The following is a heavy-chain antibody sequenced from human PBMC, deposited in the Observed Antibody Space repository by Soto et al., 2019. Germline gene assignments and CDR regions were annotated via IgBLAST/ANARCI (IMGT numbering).Heavy chain of an antibody. V-gene: IGHV1-8*01. CDR3: ARIPPSWYYYYGMDV. D-gene: IGHD5-18*01. Sequence: GASVKVSCKASGYTFTSYDINWVRQATGQGLEWMGWMNPNSGNTGYAQKFQGRVTMTRNTSKSQVVLTMTNMDPVDTATYYCARIPPSWYYYYGMDVWGQGTTVTVSS. CDR1: GYTFTSYD. CDR2: MNPNSGNT. J-gene: IGHJ6*02.